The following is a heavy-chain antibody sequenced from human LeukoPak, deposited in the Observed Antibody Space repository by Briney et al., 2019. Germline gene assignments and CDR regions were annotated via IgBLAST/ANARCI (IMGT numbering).Heavy chain of an antibody. CDR3: ARGKHIVVVPAANNWFDL. V-gene: IGHV4-34*01. D-gene: IGHD2-2*01. CDR1: GGSFSGYY. J-gene: IGHJ5*02. CDR2: INHSGST. Sequence: KPSETLSLTCAVYGGSFSGYYWSWIRQPPGKGLEWIGEINHSGSTNYNPSLKSRVTISVDTSKNQFSLKLSSVTAADTAVYYCARGKHIVVVPAANNWFDLWGQGTLVTVSS.